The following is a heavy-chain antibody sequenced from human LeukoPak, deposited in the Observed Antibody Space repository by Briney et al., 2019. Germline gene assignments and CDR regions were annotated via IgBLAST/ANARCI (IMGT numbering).Heavy chain of an antibody. J-gene: IGHJ2*01. CDR2: INPNSGGA. D-gene: IGHD5-24*01. CDR3: ARVRLGGYNTYWYFDL. CDR1: GYTFTGYY. V-gene: IGHV1-2*02. Sequence: ASVKVPCKASGYTFTGYYMHWVRQAPGQGLEWMGWINPNSGGANYAQKFQGRVTMTRDTSISTAYMELSRLRSEDTAVYFCARVRLGGYNTYWYFDLWGRGTLVTVSS.